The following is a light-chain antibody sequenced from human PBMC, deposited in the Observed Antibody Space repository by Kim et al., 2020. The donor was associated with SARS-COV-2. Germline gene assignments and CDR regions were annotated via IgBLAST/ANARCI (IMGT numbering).Light chain of an antibody. Sequence: VAPGQTARSTCSGDKLGDKYACWYQQKPGQSPVLVIYQDIKRPSGIPERFSGSNSGNTATLTISGTQAMDEADYYCQAWDSSTAVFGGGTQLTVL. J-gene: IGLJ2*01. V-gene: IGLV3-1*01. CDR1: KLGDKY. CDR2: QDI. CDR3: QAWDSSTAV.